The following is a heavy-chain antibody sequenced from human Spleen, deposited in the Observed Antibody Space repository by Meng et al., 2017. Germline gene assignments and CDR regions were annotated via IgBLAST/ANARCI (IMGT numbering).Heavy chain of an antibody. J-gene: IGHJ4*02. D-gene: IGHD1-7*01. CDR1: GYTFTSHF. Sequence: ASVKVSCKASGYTFTSHFMHWVRQTPDEGLKWMGIINPSGTSTKYAPKFQGGITLTSDPSTSTVYMELSSLRSEDTAVYYCSRVELGGATAGTGPYFDYWGQGTLVTVSS. CDR2: INPSGTST. CDR3: SRVELGGATAGTGPYFDY. V-gene: IGHV1-46*01.